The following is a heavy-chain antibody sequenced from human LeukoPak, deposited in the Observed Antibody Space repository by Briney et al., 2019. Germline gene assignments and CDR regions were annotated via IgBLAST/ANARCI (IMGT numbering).Heavy chain of an antibody. CDR3: ASSMYSSSSPDY. CDR2: IYYSGST. J-gene: IGHJ4*02. CDR1: GGSISSFY. Sequence: SSETLSLTCTVCGGSISSFYWSWIRQPPGKGLEWIGYIYYSGSTNYNPSLKSRVTISVDTSKNQFSLKLSSVTAADTAVYYCASSMYSSSSPDYWGQGTLVTVSS. D-gene: IGHD6-6*01. V-gene: IGHV4-59*01.